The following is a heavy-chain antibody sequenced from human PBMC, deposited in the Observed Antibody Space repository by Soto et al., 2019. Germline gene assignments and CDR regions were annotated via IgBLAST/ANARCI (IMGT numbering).Heavy chain of an antibody. CDR1: GFSLSTSGVG. CDR3: AQGHYYGSGRPNWLDP. J-gene: IGHJ5*02. D-gene: IGHD3-10*01. Sequence: GSGPTLVNPTQTLTLTCTFSGFSLSTSGVGVGWIRQPPGKALECLALIYWDDDKRYSPSLKSRLTITKDTSKNQVVLTMTNMDPVDTATYYCAQGHYYGSGRPNWLDPWGQGTLVTVSS. V-gene: IGHV2-5*02. CDR2: IYWDDDK.